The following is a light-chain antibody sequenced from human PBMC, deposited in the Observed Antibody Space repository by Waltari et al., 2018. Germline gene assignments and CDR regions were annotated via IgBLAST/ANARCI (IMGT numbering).Light chain of an antibody. J-gene: IGLJ3*02. V-gene: IGLV3-10*01. CDR1: ALPKNY. Sequence: SYELTQPPSLSVSPGQPARITSSGDALPKNYAYWYQQKAGQAPVLGIYEDSDRPAGIPERFSGSSSGTMATLTISGAQVEDEADYYCYSTDTSGNHRVFGGGTKLTVL. CDR3: YSTDTSGNHRV. CDR2: EDS.